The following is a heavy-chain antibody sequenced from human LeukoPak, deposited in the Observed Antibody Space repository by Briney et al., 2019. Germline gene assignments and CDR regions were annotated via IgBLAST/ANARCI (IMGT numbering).Heavy chain of an antibody. CDR1: GFTLSSYE. Sequence: GGSLRLSCAASGFTLSSYEMNWVRQAPGKGLEWVSYISSSGSTIYYADSVKGRFTISRDNSKNTLYLQMNSLRAEDTAVYYCAKDGGGNYYFDYWGQGTLVTVSS. CDR3: AKDGGGNYYFDY. CDR2: ISSSGSTI. V-gene: IGHV3-48*03. J-gene: IGHJ4*02. D-gene: IGHD1-7*01.